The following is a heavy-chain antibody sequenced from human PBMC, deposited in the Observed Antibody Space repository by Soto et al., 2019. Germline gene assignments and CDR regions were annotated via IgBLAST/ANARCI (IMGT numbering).Heavy chain of an antibody. D-gene: IGHD1-26*01. V-gene: IGHV1-2*02. CDR1: GYTFSGHY. CDR2: IGPESGAT. CDR3: GRGRSGQIVIFY. Sequence: ASVKVSCKTSGYTFSGHYIHWLRQAPQQGPEWMGEIGPESGATRYAEKFRGRVTMTMDTSITAVYMGLRNLSPDDTAVYYCGRGRSGQIVIFYWGQGTPVTVSS. J-gene: IGHJ4*02.